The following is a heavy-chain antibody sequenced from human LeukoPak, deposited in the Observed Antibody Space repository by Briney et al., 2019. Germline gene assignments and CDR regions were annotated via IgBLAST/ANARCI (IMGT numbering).Heavy chain of an antibody. J-gene: IGHJ3*02. V-gene: IGHV1-2*04. CDR3: ARENSVIEAFDI. CDR2: INPNSGGT. D-gene: IGHD3-22*01. Sequence: ASVKVSCKASGYTFTGYYMHWVRPAPGQGLEWVGWINPNSGGTNYAQKFQGWVTMARDTSISTAYMELSRLRSDDTAVYYCARENSVIEAFDIWGQGTMVTVSS. CDR1: GYTFTGYY.